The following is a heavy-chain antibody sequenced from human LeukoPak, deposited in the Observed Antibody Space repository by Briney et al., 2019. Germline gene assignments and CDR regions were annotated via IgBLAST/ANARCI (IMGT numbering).Heavy chain of an antibody. D-gene: IGHD3-3*02. J-gene: IGHJ4*02. CDR1: GFTFSTYW. CDR2: IWYDGSNK. CDR3: ARVSSIDLFDY. V-gene: IGHV3-33*08. Sequence: GGSLRLSCAASGFTFSTYWMSWVRQAPGKGLEWVAVIWYDGSNKYYADSVKGRFTISRDNSKNTLYLQMNSLRAEDTAVYYCARVSSIDLFDYWGQGTLVTVSS.